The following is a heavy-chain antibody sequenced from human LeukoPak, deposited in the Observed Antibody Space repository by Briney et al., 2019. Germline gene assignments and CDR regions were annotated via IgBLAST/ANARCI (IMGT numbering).Heavy chain of an antibody. CDR3: ASSKIAVAGTAPYYFDY. Sequence: SETLSLTCTVSGGSISSYYWSWIRQPPGKGLEWIGRIYSSGATYYNPSLKSRVTMSADTSKNQFSLKLSSVTAADTAVYYCASSKIAVAGTAPYYFDYWGQGTLVTVSS. J-gene: IGHJ4*02. V-gene: IGHV4-4*07. D-gene: IGHD6-19*01. CDR1: GGSISSYY. CDR2: IYSSGAT.